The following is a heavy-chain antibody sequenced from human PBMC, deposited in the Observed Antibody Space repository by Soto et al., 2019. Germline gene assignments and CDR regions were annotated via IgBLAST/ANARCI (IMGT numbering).Heavy chain of an antibody. CDR1: GFTLTELS. Sequence: APVKASCKVSGFTLTELSMHWLRQAQGKGHERMGGFDPEDGETIYAQKFQGRVTMTEDTSTDTAYMELSSLRSEDTAVYYCATDHLLVPAASPCDYYYGMDVWGQGTTVTVSS. CDR3: ATDHLLVPAASPCDYYYGMDV. J-gene: IGHJ6*02. CDR2: FDPEDGET. V-gene: IGHV1-24*01. D-gene: IGHD2-2*01.